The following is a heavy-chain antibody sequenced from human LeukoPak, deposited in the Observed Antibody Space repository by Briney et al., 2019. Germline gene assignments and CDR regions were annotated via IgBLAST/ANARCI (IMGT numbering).Heavy chain of an antibody. V-gene: IGHV1-18*01. J-gene: IGHJ5*02. CDR1: GYTFTSYG. CDR2: ISTYTGNT. CDR3: ARERNNWFDP. Sequence: ASVKVSCKASGYTFTSYGLSWVRQAPGQGLEWMGWISTYTGNTNYAQNLQGRATMTTDTSTSTAYMELRSLRSDDTAVYYCARERNNWFDPWGQGALVTVSS.